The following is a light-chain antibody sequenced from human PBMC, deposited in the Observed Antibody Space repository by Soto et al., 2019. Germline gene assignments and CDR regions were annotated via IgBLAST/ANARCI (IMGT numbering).Light chain of an antibody. CDR1: SSNLGIGYD. CDR2: ENV. J-gene: IGLJ2*01. Sequence: QSVLTQPPSVSGAPGQRVTISCTGSSSNLGIGYDVHWYVQLPGKAPKVLLFENVNRPSGVPDRFSGSKSGTSASLAITGLRTEDEGDYYCQSYDTSLSVVFGGGTKLTVL. CDR3: QSYDTSLSVV. V-gene: IGLV1-40*01.